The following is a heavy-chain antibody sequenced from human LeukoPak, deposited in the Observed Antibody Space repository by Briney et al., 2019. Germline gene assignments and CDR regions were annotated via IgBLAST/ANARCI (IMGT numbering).Heavy chain of an antibody. Sequence: ASVKVSCKAFGYTFTGYYVHWVRQAPGQGLEWMGWANPSSGGTNYAQKFQGRVTMTGDTSISTAYMELSSLSSDDTAVYFCAGRPDTAMVPIFDYWGQGTLVTVSS. V-gene: IGHV1-2*02. CDR1: GYTFTGYY. CDR3: AGRPDTAMVPIFDY. D-gene: IGHD5-18*01. CDR2: ANPSSGGT. J-gene: IGHJ4*02.